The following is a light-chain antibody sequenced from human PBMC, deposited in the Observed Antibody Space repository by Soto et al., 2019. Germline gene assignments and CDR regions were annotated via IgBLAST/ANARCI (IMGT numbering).Light chain of an antibody. V-gene: IGKV3-15*01. CDR3: QQYNNWPPWT. J-gene: IGKJ1*01. CDR2: GAS. Sequence: EIVMTQSPGFLSVSPGERATLSCRASQSVSSDLAWYQQKPGQAPRLLIYGASTRGTGVPARFSGSGSGTEFTLTISSLQSEDFAVYYCQQYNNWPPWTFGQGTKVEIK. CDR1: QSVSSD.